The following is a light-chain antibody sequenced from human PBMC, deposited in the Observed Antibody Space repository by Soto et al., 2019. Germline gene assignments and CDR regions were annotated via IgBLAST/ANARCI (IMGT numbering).Light chain of an antibody. J-gene: IGKJ1*01. CDR3: QQYGSYPRT. CDR1: QSISSW. V-gene: IGKV1-5*01. Sequence: DLQMTQSPSTLSASVGDRVTITCRASQSISSWLAWYQQKPGIAPKLLIYDASTLESGVPSRFSGGGSGTEFTLTISSLQPDDFATYYCQQYGSYPRTLGQGTKVEIK. CDR2: DAS.